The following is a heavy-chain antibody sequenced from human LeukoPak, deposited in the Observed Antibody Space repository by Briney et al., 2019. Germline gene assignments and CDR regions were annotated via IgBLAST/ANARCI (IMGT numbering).Heavy chain of an antibody. Sequence: SVKVSCKASGYTFTSYDINWVRQATGQGLEWMGGIIPIFGTANYAQKFQGRVTITADKSTSTAYMELSSLRSEDTAVYYCARDSDGGYSGYGPRGTYFDYWGQGTLVTVSS. D-gene: IGHD5-12*01. CDR3: ARDSDGGYSGYGPRGTYFDY. CDR1: GYTFTSYD. J-gene: IGHJ4*02. V-gene: IGHV1-69*06. CDR2: IIPIFGTA.